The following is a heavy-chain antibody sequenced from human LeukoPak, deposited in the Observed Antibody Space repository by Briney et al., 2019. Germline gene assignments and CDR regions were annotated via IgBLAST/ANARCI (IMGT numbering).Heavy chain of an antibody. J-gene: IGHJ4*02. Sequence: ASVKVPCKASGYTFTTYYMHWVRQAPGQGLEWMGIINPSGGSTTYAQKFQGRVTMTRDKSTSTVYMELSSLRSDDTAVYYCARMDQWGNRKPFDYWGQGTLVTVSS. V-gene: IGHV1-46*01. CDR3: ARMDQWGNRKPFDY. D-gene: IGHD3-16*01. CDR2: INPSGGST. CDR1: GYTFTTYY.